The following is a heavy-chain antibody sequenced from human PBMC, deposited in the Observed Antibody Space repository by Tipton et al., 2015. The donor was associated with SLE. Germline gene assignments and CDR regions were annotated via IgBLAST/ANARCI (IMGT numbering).Heavy chain of an antibody. CDR2: ISGSGGST. J-gene: IGHJ4*02. D-gene: IGHD1-20*01. CDR1: GFTFSSYA. V-gene: IGHV3-23*01. Sequence: SLRLSCAASGFTFSSYAMSWVRQAPGKGLEWVSAISGSGGSTYYADSVKGRFTISRDNSKNSLYLQMNSLRAEDTAVYYCARDGITGTTGYFDYWGQGTLVTVSS. CDR3: ARDGITGTTGYFDY.